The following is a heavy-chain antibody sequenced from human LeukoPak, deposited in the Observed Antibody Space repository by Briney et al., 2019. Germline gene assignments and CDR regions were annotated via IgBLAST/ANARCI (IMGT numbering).Heavy chain of an antibody. J-gene: IGHJ4*02. V-gene: IGHV5-51*01. Sequence: GESLKISCKGSGYSFTSYWIGWVRQMPGKGLEWMGIIYPGDSDTRYSPPFQGQVTISADKSISTAYLQWSSLKASDTAMYYCARQRGYCSSTSCYTDYWGQGTLVTVSS. D-gene: IGHD2-2*02. CDR1: GYSFTSYW. CDR3: ARQRGYCSSTSCYTDY. CDR2: IYPGDSDT.